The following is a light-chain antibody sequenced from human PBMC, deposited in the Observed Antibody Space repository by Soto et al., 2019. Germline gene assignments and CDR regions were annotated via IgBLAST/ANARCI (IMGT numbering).Light chain of an antibody. CDR1: SSDVGGYNY. J-gene: IGLJ1*01. V-gene: IGLV2-14*01. CDR3: SSYTSSSTPYV. CDR2: DVS. Sequence: HSALTKPASVTGSPGQSITISCTGTSSDVGGYNYVSWYQQHPGKAPKLMIYDVSNRPSGVSNRFSGSKSGNTASLTISGLQAEDEADYYCSSYTSSSTPYVFGTGTKVTVL.